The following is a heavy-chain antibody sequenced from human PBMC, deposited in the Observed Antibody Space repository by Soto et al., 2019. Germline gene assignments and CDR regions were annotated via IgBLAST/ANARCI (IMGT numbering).Heavy chain of an antibody. D-gene: IGHD2-21*02. Sequence: GASVKVSCKASGYTFTSYYMHWVRQAPGQGLEWMGIINPSGGSTSYAQKFQGRVTMTRDTSTSTVYMELSSLRSEDTAVYYCARGAANYCGGDCYLDWLDAWGQGTLVTVSS. CDR2: INPSGGST. CDR3: ARGAANYCGGDCYLDWLDA. V-gene: IGHV1-46*01. CDR1: GYTFTSYY. J-gene: IGHJ5*02.